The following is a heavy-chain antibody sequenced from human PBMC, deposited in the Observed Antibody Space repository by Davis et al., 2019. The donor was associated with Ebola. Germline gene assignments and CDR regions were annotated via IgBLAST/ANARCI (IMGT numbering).Heavy chain of an antibody. Sequence: PSETLSLTCAVYGGSFSGYYWSWIRQPAGKGLEWIGRIYTSGSTNYNPSLKSRVTMSVDTSKNQFSLKLSSVTAADTAVYYCARDKWLVLGEDYYYYMDVWGKGTTVTVSS. D-gene: IGHD6-19*01. CDR1: GGSFSGYY. J-gene: IGHJ6*03. CDR3: ARDKWLVLGEDYYYYMDV. CDR2: IYTSGST. V-gene: IGHV4-4*07.